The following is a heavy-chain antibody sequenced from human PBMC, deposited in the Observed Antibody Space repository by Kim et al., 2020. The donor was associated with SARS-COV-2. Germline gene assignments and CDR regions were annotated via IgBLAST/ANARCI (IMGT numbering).Heavy chain of an antibody. CDR2: ISSSSYI. V-gene: IGHV3-21*01. J-gene: IGHJ4*02. D-gene: IGHD3-10*01. CDR1: GFTFSSYS. CDR3: ARDTDYYGSGSPFDY. Sequence: GGSLRLSCAASGFTFSSYSMNWVRQAPGKGLEWVSSISSSSYIYYADSVKGRFTISRDNAKNSLYLQMNSLRAEDTAVYYCARDTDYYGSGSPFDYWGQGTLVTVSS.